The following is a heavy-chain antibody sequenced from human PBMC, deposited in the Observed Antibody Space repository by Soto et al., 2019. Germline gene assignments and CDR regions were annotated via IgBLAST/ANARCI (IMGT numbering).Heavy chain of an antibody. J-gene: IGHJ5*02. V-gene: IGHV3-11*01. CDR1: GFTFSDYY. CDR3: ARNTYYDFWTGYPNWFDP. D-gene: IGHD3-3*01. CDR2: ISNSATFI. Sequence: QVQLVESGGGLVKPGGSLRLSCAASGFTFSDYYMTWIRQAPGKGLEWVSYISNSATFIHYADSVKGRFTISRDNAKNSLYLQMNSLRAEDTAVYYCARNTYYDFWTGYPNWFDPWGQGTLVTVSS.